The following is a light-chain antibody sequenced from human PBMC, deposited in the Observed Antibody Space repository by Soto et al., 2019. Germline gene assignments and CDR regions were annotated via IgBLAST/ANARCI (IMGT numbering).Light chain of an antibody. CDR1: QSVISSY. V-gene: IGKV3D-7*01. CDR3: QQHNQWPIT. J-gene: IGKJ5*01. Sequence: PVERVTLSCRASQSVISSYLTWYQQKPGHAPRLLIYGASTRATSIPARFSGSGSGTDFTLTISSLQPEDVELYYCQQHNQWPITFGQGTRLEIK. CDR2: GAS.